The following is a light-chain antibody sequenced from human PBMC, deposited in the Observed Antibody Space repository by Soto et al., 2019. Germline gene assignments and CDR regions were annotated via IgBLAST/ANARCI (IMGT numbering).Light chain of an antibody. Sequence: QSALTQPPSASGSPGQSVTISCTGTSSDVGAYNYVSWYQQLPGKAPKLIIYEVSKRPSGVPDRFSGSKSGNTASLTVSGLQAEDEADYYCTSYAGTDCFFYVFGTGTKVTVL. V-gene: IGLV2-8*01. CDR3: TSYAGTDCFFYV. CDR1: SSDVGAYNY. J-gene: IGLJ1*01. CDR2: EVS.